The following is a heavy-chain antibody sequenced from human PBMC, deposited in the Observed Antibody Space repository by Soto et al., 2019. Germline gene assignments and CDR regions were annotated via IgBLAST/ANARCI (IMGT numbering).Heavy chain of an antibody. CDR3: ARGIDSAKAGY. CDR2: INHYEST. J-gene: IGHJ4*01. D-gene: IGHD5-18*01. Sequence: SETLSLTCAVYGGSFSGYYWSWIRQPPGKGLEWIGEINHYESTNYNPSLRSRVTISRDTPRNQLSLQLTSMTAADTAVYYCARGIDSAKAGYWDQGALVTVSS. V-gene: IGHV4-34*01. CDR1: GGSFSGYY.